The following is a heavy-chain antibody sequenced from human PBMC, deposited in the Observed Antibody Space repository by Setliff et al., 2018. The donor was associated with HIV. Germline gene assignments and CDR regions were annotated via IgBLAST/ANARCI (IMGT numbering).Heavy chain of an antibody. CDR1: VGSFSGHY. CDR2: TNPSGST. J-gene: IGHJ6*03. CDR3: ARGQDLGATWTGYYYYYMDV. V-gene: IGHV4-34*01. Sequence: SETLSLTCAVYVGSFSGHYWIWICQPPGKGLEWIGETNPSGSTKYNPSLKSRVTISVDRSKNQFSLKLTSVTAADTAVYYCARGQDLGATWTGYYYYYMDVWGKGTTVTVSS. D-gene: IGHD1-26*01.